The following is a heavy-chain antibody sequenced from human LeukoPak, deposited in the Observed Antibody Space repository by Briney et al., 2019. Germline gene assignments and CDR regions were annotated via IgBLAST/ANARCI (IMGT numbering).Heavy chain of an antibody. Sequence: ASVKVSCKASGYTFTSYGISWVRQAPGQGLEWMGWISAYNGNTNYAQKLQGRVTMTTDTSTSTAYMELRSLRSDDTAMYYCARSRAEKVPVWGSYRHHDAFDLWGQGTRVTVSS. J-gene: IGHJ3*01. D-gene: IGHD3-16*02. CDR1: GYTFTSYG. V-gene: IGHV1-18*01. CDR3: ARSRAEKVPVWGSYRHHDAFDL. CDR2: ISAYNGNT.